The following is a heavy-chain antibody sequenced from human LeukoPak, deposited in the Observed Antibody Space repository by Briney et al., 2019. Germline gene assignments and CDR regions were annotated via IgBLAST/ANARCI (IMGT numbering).Heavy chain of an antibody. CDR1: GYTFTSYG. V-gene: IGHV1-18*04. CDR3: AREVGYCSSTSCYGTRNYYYYYGMDV. CDR2: ISAYNGNT. D-gene: IGHD2-2*01. Sequence: GASVKVSCKASGYTFTSYGISWVRQAPGQGLEWMGWISAYNGNTNYAQKLQGRVTMTTDTSTSTAYMELRGLRSDDTAVYYCAREVGYCSSTSCYGTRNYYYYYGMDVWGKGTTVTVSS. J-gene: IGHJ6*04.